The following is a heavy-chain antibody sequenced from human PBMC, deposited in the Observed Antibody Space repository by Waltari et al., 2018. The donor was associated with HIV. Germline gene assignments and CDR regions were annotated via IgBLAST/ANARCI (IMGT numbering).Heavy chain of an antibody. Sequence: QVQLVESGGGVVQPGVSLRLSCTASAFTSSTNGMYWVRQATGKGLQWVAFIRYDGTNKYYADSVKGRFIISRDNSKNTLSLQMHSLRAEDTAVYYCAKAPHHYDSSGPVYWGQGTLVTVSS. CDR1: AFTSSTNG. CDR2: IRYDGTNK. CDR3: AKAPHHYDSSGPVY. J-gene: IGHJ4*02. V-gene: IGHV3-30*02. D-gene: IGHD3-22*01.